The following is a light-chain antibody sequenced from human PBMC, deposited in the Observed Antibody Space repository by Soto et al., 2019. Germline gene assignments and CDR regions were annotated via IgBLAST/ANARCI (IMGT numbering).Light chain of an antibody. CDR3: SSYTFSSTLVV. J-gene: IGLJ3*02. CDR1: RSDVGGYNF. V-gene: IGLV2-14*01. CDR2: EVN. Sequence: QSALTQPASVSGSPGQSITISCTGTRSDVGGYNFVSWYQQHPGKAPRLMIFEVNNRPSGVSDRFSGPQSGNTASLTISVLQAEDEADYYCSSYTFSSTLVVFGGGTKLTVL.